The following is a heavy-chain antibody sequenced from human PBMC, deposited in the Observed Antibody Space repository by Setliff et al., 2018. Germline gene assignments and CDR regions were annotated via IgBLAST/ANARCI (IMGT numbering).Heavy chain of an antibody. CDR1: GDTFSTYA. CDR3: AASVEGAPYYYGLDV. CDR2: IIPLLETA. D-gene: IGHD2-15*01. Sequence: GASVKVSCKASGDTFSTYALSWVRQAPGQGLEWMGGIIPLLETAKYAQKFQGRVTITADKSTNTGYMELSSLGSEDTALYSCAASVEGAPYYYGLDVWGQGTTVTVSS. J-gene: IGHJ6*02. V-gene: IGHV1-69*06.